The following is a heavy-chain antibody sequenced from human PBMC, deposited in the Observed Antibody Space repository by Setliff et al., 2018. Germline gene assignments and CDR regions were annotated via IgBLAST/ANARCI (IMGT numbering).Heavy chain of an antibody. D-gene: IGHD3-3*01. CDR3: ARDNGFWSGYSLDY. Sequence: GGSLRLSCAASGFTFSSYSMNWVRQAPGKGLEWVSYISSSSSTIYYADSVKGRFTISKDNAKNSLYLQMNSLRAEDTAVYYCARDNGFWSGYSLDYWGQGTLVTVSS. J-gene: IGHJ4*02. V-gene: IGHV3-48*01. CDR2: ISSSSSTI. CDR1: GFTFSSYS.